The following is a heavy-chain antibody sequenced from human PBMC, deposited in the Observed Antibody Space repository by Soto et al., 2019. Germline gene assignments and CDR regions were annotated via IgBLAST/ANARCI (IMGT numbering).Heavy chain of an antibody. CDR1: GGTFSSYA. J-gene: IGHJ1*01. Sequence: SVKDSCKASGGTFSSYAISWVRQAPGQGLEWMGGIIPIFGTANYAQKFQGRVTITADESTSTAYMELSSLRSEDTAVYYCENDCGGDCYSSEYFQHWGQGTLVTVS. V-gene: IGHV1-69*13. CDR2: IIPIFGTA. CDR3: ENDCGGDCYSSEYFQH. D-gene: IGHD2-21*02.